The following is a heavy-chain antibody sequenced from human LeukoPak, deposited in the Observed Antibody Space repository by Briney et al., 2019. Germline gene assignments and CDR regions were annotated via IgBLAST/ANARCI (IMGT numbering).Heavy chain of an antibody. D-gene: IGHD3-10*01. J-gene: IGHJ6*02. V-gene: IGHV3-53*01. CDR3: AKFGSGSYHKGRSYYYGMDV. Sequence: GGSLRLSCAASGFTVSSNYMSWVRQAPGKGLEWVSVIYSGGSTYYADSVKGRFTISRDDSKDSLYLQMNSLRAEDTAVYYCAKFGSGSYHKGRSYYYGMDVWGQGTTVTVSS. CDR1: GFTVSSNY. CDR2: IYSGGST.